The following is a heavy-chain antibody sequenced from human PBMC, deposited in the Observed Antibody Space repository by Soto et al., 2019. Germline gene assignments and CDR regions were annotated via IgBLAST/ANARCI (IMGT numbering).Heavy chain of an antibody. V-gene: IGHV5-51*01. CDR3: ARRDGYYYVSGTYTGVDY. CDR1: GYSFTSYW. J-gene: IGHJ4*02. CDR2: IYPGDSDT. Sequence: GESLKISCKGSGYSFTSYWIGWVRQMPGKGLEWMGIIYPGDSDTRYSPSFQGQVTISADKSISTAYLQWSSLKASDTAMYYCARRDGYYYVSGTYTGVDYWGQGTLVTVSS. D-gene: IGHD3-10*01.